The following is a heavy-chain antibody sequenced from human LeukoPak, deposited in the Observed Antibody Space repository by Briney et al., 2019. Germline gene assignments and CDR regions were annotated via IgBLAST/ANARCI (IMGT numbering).Heavy chain of an antibody. CDR3: ARGSYCSGGTCMSDY. Sequence: PSETLSLTCSVSGGPFSGYYWSWIRQPAGKGLEWIGRIFTSGITNYNPSLKSRVTISVDTSKNEFSLKLSSVTAADTAVYFCARGSYCSGGTCMSDYWGQGTLVTVSS. J-gene: IGHJ4*02. V-gene: IGHV4-4*07. D-gene: IGHD2-15*01. CDR1: GGPFSGYY. CDR2: IFTSGIT.